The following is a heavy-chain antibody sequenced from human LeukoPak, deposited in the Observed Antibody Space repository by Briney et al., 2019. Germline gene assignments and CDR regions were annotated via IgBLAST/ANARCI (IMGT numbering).Heavy chain of an antibody. D-gene: IGHD6-19*01. Sequence: GGSLRLSCAASGFSFNSYWMSWVRQAPGKGLEWVANINPDGSETRCVDSVKGRFTVSRDNAGNSLFLQVNSLRAEDTAVYYCAGSRVAVTDTLDPWGQGTLVTVSP. J-gene: IGHJ5*02. V-gene: IGHV3-7*01. CDR1: GFSFNSYW. CDR3: AGSRVAVTDTLDP. CDR2: INPDGSET.